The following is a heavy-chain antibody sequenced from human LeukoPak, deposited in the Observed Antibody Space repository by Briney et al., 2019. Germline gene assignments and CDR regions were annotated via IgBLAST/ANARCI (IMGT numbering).Heavy chain of an antibody. V-gene: IGHV4-38-2*02. D-gene: IGHD6-19*01. Sequence: PSETLSLTCSVSGDSITTDYYWGWIRQPPGKGLEWIASIFHSGDTYYNPSLKSRLTISVDTSKNQFSLKLTSLTAADTAVYYCARNSGWYGVSWGQGTLVTVSS. J-gene: IGHJ4*02. CDR3: ARNSGWYGVS. CDR1: GDSITTDYY. CDR2: IFHSGDT.